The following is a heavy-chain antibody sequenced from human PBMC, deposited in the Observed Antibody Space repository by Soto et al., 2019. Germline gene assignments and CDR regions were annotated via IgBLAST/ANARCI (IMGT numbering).Heavy chain of an antibody. V-gene: IGHV4-34*01. Sequence: SETLSLTCAVYGGFLSESYWTWIRQPPGKGLEWIGEVNHVGGTNYNPSLKSRVTMSVDTSQNQFSLRLISVTAADTAMYFCVRIRYQLPSSVLWLDPWGQGTPVTVSS. CDR1: GGFLSESY. CDR2: VNHVGGT. J-gene: IGHJ5*02. CDR3: VRIRYQLPSSVLWLDP. D-gene: IGHD3-16*01.